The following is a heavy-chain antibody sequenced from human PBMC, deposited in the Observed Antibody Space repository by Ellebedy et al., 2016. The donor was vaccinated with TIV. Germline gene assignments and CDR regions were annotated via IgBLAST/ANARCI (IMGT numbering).Heavy chain of an antibody. CDR1: GFAVSNHF. V-gene: IGHV3-66*01. J-gene: IGHJ6*02. CDR3: ARDDYGELPYGMDV. Sequence: GESLKISCAASGFAVSNHFMSWVRQAPGAGLEWVSLIYSGGITYYADSVKGRFTISSDNSENTVYLQMNSLRAKDTAVYNCARDDYGELPYGMDVWGQGTTVTVSS. D-gene: IGHD4-17*01. CDR2: IYSGGIT.